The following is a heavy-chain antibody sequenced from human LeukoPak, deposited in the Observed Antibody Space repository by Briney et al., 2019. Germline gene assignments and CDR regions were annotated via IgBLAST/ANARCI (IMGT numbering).Heavy chain of an antibody. CDR3: AGRMAVAGTSPFDY. CDR1: GFTFSRHW. V-gene: IGHV3-74*01. Sequence: GGSLRLSCAASGFTFSRHWMHWVRQAPGKGLVWVSRINNDGSTTIYADSVKGRFTISRDNAKNTLYLQMSSLRAEDTAVYYCAGRMAVAGTSPFDYWGQGTRVTVSS. CDR2: INNDGSTT. J-gene: IGHJ4*02. D-gene: IGHD6-19*01.